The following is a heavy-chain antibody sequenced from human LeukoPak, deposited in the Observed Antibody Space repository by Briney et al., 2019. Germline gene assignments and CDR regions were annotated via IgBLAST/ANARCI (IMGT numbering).Heavy chain of an antibody. CDR3: ARDRMDYYDSSGYYGLYYFDY. CDR1: GFTFSSYW. Sequence: GGSLRLSCAASGFTFSSYWMSWVRQAPGKGLEWVANIKQDGNEKYYVDSVKGRFTISRDNAKNSLYLQMNSLRAEDTAVYYCARDRMDYYDSSGYYGLYYFDYWGQGTLVTVSS. D-gene: IGHD3-22*01. J-gene: IGHJ4*02. CDR2: IKQDGNEK. V-gene: IGHV3-7*01.